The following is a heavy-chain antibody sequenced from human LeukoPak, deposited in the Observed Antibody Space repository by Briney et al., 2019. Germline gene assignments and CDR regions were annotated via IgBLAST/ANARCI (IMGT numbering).Heavy chain of an antibody. Sequence: GGSLRLSCAASGFTFSIYGMSWVRQAPGRGREWVSTISGSGGSTYYADSVKGRFTISRDNSKNTLYLHMNSLRAEDTAVYYCAKDSGASYSSSWNYYYYYMDVWGKGTTVTISS. V-gene: IGHV3-23*01. D-gene: IGHD6-13*01. CDR1: GFTFSIYG. J-gene: IGHJ6*03. CDR3: AKDSGASYSSSWNYYYYYMDV. CDR2: ISGSGGST.